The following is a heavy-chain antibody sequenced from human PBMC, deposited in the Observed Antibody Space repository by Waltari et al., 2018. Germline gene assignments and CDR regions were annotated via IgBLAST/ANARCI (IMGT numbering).Heavy chain of an antibody. D-gene: IGHD5-12*01. CDR3: ATYIGASLGTASFDV. V-gene: IGHV4-39*01. CDR2: MSYSGAT. Sequence: QLQLHESGPGLVKPSETLSLTCHVSGASITSNRHYWGWIRQPPGQGLEWIGTMSYSGATYISPSLKSRVTISRGTSRDQLSLKLDSLTAADTAVYYCATYIGASLGTASFDVWGQGTMVTVSS. CDR1: GASITSNRHY. J-gene: IGHJ3*01.